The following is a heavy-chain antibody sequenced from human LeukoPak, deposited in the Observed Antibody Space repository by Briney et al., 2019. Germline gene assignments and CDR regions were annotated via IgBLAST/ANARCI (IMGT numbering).Heavy chain of an antibody. J-gene: IGHJ6*02. V-gene: IGHV3-33*01. Sequence: PGGSLRLSCAASGITFSSYGMHWVRQAPGKGLEGVAVIWYDGSNKYYADSVKGRFTISRDNSKNTLYLQMNSLRAEDTAVYYCARAMVRGLIYYYYYGMDVWGQGTTVTVSS. D-gene: IGHD3-10*01. CDR3: ARAMVRGLIYYYYYGMDV. CDR2: IWYDGSNK. CDR1: GITFSSYG.